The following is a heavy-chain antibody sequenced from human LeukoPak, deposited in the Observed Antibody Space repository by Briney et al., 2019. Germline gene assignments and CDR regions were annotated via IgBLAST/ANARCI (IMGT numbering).Heavy chain of an antibody. Sequence: PGGSLRLSCAASGFTFSSYAVSWVRQAPGKGLEWVSAISGSGGSTYYADSVKGRFTISRDNSKNTLYVQMNSLRAEDTAVYYCAEAPQVTARGVVDYWGQGTLVTVSS. J-gene: IGHJ4*02. V-gene: IGHV3-23*01. CDR3: AEAPQVTARGVVDY. D-gene: IGHD4-11*01. CDR1: GFTFSSYA. CDR2: ISGSGGST.